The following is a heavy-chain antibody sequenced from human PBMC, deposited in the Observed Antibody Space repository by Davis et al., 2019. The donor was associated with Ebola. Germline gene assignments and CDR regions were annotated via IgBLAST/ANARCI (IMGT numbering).Heavy chain of an antibody. V-gene: IGHV4-59*01. CDR3: ARGNYGDYIVLYYYNMDV. CDR1: GGSISAFH. J-gene: IGHJ6*02. CDR2: IYYSGST. D-gene: IGHD4-17*01. Sequence: SETLSLTCTVSGGSISAFHCSWIRQSPGKGLEWIGHIYYSGSTKYNPSLKSRVTMSVDTSKNQFSLKLSSVTAADTAVYYCARGNYGDYIVLYYYNMDVWGQGTTVTVSS.